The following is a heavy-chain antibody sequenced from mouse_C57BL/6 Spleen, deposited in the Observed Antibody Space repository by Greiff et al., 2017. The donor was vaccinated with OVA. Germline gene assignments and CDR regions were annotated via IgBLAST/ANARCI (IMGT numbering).Heavy chain of an antibody. CDR1: GYTFTDYY. J-gene: IGHJ1*03. CDR3: ARSSYYSNYVETRWYFDV. Sequence: QVQLQQSGAELVRPGASVKLSCKASGYTFTDYYINWVKQRPGQGLEWIARIYPGSGNTYYNEKFKGKATLTAEKSSSTAYMQLSSLTSEDSAVYFCARSSYYSNYVETRWYFDVWGTGTTVTVSS. V-gene: IGHV1-76*01. CDR2: IYPGSGNT. D-gene: IGHD2-5*01.